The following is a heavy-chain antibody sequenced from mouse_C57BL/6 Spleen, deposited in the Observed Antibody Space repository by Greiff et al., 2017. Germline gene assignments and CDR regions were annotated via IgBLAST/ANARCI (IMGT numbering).Heavy chain of an antibody. CDR1: GYAFSSYW. D-gene: IGHD1-1*01. J-gene: IGHJ1*03. CDR2: IYPGDGDT. Sequence: QVQLQQSGAELVKPGASVKISCKASGYAFSSYWMNWVKQRPGKGLEWIGQIYPGDGDTNYNGKFKGKATLSADKSSSTAYMQLSSLTSEVSAVYFCARGNYYDSSYSHFDVWGTGTTVTVSS. V-gene: IGHV1-80*01. CDR3: ARGNYYDSSYSHFDV.